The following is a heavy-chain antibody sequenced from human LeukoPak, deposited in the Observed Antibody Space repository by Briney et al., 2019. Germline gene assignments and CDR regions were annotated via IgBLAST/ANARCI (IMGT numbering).Heavy chain of an antibody. CDR1: GGSISSYY. CDR3: ARGRCGGDCYSFDY. CDR2: IYYSGST. J-gene: IGHJ4*02. D-gene: IGHD2-21*02. V-gene: IGHV4-59*12. Sequence: SETLSLTCTVSGGSISSYYWSWIRQPPGKGLEWIGYIYYSGSTNYNPSLKSRVTISVDTSKNQFSLKLSSVTAADTAVYYCARGRCGGDCYSFDYWGQGTLVTVSS.